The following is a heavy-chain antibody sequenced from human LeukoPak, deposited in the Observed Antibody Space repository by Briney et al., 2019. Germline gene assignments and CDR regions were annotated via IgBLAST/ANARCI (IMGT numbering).Heavy chain of an antibody. CDR1: GYTFSGYY. D-gene: IGHD2-15*01. V-gene: IGHV1-2*04. J-gene: IGHJ5*02. CDR3: ARGSDIVVVVAATPKVGWFDP. CDR2: INPNSGGT. Sequence: VASVKVSCKASGYTFSGYYMHRVRQAPGQGLEWMGWINPNSGGTNYAQKFQGWVTMTRDTSISTAYMELSRLRSDDTAVYYCARGSDIVVVVAATPKVGWFDPWGQGTLVTVSS.